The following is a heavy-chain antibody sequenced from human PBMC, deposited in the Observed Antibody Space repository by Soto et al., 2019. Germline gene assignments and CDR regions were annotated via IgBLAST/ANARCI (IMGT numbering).Heavy chain of an antibody. Sequence: ESGGGVVQPGRSLRLSCAASGFTFSSYGMHWVRQAPGKGLEWVAVISYDGSNKYYADSVKGRFTISRDNSKNTLYLQMNSLRAEDTAVYYCAKSHSSSWYKVGDYWGQGTLVTVSS. CDR1: GFTFSSYG. D-gene: IGHD6-13*01. CDR2: ISYDGSNK. CDR3: AKSHSSSWYKVGDY. V-gene: IGHV3-30*18. J-gene: IGHJ4*02.